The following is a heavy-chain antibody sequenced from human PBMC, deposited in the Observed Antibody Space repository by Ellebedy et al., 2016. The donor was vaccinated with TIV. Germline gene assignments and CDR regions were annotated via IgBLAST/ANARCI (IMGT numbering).Heavy chain of an antibody. CDR2: DFYTGST. CDR1: GGSISRDS. V-gene: IGHV4-59*12. J-gene: IGHJ6*02. D-gene: IGHD3-3*01. Sequence: MPSETLSLTCTVSGGSISRDSWSWIRQPPGNGLEWLGYDFYTGSTIYNPSLRSRVTISLDKSQKQVSLNLTSVTAADTAVYYCAREGITMFGLLLSPGSLDVWGPGTTVTVTS. CDR3: AREGITMFGLLLSPGSLDV.